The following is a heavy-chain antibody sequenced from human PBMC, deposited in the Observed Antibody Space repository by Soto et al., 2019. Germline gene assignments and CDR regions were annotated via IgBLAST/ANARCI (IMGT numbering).Heavy chain of an antibody. V-gene: IGHV3-74*01. Sequence: EVQLVESGGGLVQPGGSLRLSCAASGFTFSIYWMHWVRQAPGKGLVWVSRINGDGSATNYADSVKGRFTISRDNAKNTLHLQMNSLRAEDTALYYCARREATDGVLDFWGQGTLVTFSS. J-gene: IGHJ4*02. CDR3: ARREATDGVLDF. D-gene: IGHD1-26*01. CDR1: GFTFSIYW. CDR2: INGDGSAT.